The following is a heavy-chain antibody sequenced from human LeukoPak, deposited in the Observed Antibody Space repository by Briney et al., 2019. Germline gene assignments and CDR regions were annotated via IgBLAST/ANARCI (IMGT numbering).Heavy chain of an antibody. Sequence: GGSLRLSCAASGFTFSSYSMNWVRQAPGKGLEWVSSISTSSRYIYYAESVKGRFTISRDNSKNTLYLQMNSLRGEDTALYFCAKDLAGCSDSWGQGTLVTVSS. D-gene: IGHD2-8*01. CDR3: AKDLAGCSDS. J-gene: IGHJ4*02. CDR2: ISTSSRYI. V-gene: IGHV3-21*04. CDR1: GFTFSSYS.